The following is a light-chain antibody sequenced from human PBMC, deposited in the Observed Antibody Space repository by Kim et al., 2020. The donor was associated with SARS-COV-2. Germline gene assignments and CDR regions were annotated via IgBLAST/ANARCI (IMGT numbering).Light chain of an antibody. J-gene: IGKJ1*01. CDR3: QKYNIAPWT. CDR1: QGISNH. V-gene: IGKV1-27*01. CDR2: AAS. Sequence: ASGGDRVTITCRASQGISNHLIWYQQKPGKVPKLLIYAASTLQSGVPSRFSGSGSGTDFTLTINSLQPEDVATYYCQKYNIAPWTFGPGTKVDIK.